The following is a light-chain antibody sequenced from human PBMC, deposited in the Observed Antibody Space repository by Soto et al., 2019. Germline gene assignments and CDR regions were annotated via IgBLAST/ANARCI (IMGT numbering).Light chain of an antibody. V-gene: IGKV3D-15*01. CDR2: DAS. Sequence: EIVMTQSSATLSVSPGERVTLSCRASQSVSNYLAWYQQKPGQAPRLLIYDASNRPTDIPARFSGSGSGTEFTLTISSLQSEDFALYYCQQYSQWPLYTFGQGTKVDIK. CDR3: QQYSQWPLYT. CDR1: QSVSNY. J-gene: IGKJ2*01.